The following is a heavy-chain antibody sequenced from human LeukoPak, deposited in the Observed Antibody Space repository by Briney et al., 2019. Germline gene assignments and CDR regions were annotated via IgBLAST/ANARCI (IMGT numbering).Heavy chain of an antibody. CDR1: GYIFSSYH. Sequence: ASVKVSCKTSGYIFSSYHITWVRQAPGQGLEWMGWITTYDGNTISAQNFQGRLTMTTDTATGTAYMELGSLRSDDTAVYCCARYKHHNYFDSWGQGTLVTVYS. CDR2: ITTYDGNT. D-gene: IGHD1-1*01. J-gene: IGHJ4*02. CDR3: ARYKHHNYFDS. V-gene: IGHV1-18*01.